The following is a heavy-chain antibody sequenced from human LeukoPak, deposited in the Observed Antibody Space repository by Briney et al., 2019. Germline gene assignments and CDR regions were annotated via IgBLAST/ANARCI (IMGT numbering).Heavy chain of an antibody. CDR2: ISGSGGST. CDR1: GFTFSSYA. V-gene: IGHV3-23*01. D-gene: IGHD3-10*01. J-gene: IGHJ5*02. Sequence: PGGSLRLSCAASGFTFSSYAMSWVRQAPGKGLEWVSAISGSGGSTYYADSVKGRFTISRDNSKNTLYPQMNSLRAEDTAVYYCAYDYYGSGSYYKGNWFDPWGQGTLVTVSS. CDR3: AYDYYGSGSYYKGNWFDP.